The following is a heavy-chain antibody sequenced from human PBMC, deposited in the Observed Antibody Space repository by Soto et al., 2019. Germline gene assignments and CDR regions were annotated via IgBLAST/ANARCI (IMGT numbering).Heavy chain of an antibody. CDR1: GYTFTSYG. J-gene: IGHJ6*02. V-gene: IGHV1-18*01. CDR3: ARCDSSGYYWDFYYYGMDV. CDR2: ISAYNGNT. Sequence: GASVKLSCKASGYTFTSYGISWVRQAPGQGLEWMGWISAYNGNTNYAQKLQGRVTMTTDTSTSTAYMELRNLRSDDTAVYYCARCDSSGYYWDFYYYGMDVWGQGTTVTVSS. D-gene: IGHD3-22*01.